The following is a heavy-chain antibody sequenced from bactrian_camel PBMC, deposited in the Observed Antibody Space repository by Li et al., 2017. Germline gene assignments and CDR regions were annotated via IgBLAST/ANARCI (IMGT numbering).Heavy chain of an antibody. CDR2: LYTADGAT. V-gene: IGHV3S1*01. CDR1: GWPGGSYC. Sequence: HVQLVESGGGSVQAGGSLSLSCAVSGWPGGSYCLGWFRQAPGKEREGVASLYTADGATHYADSVKGRFTISRDNAKNTLYLQMNSLKAEDSAVYYCAADQTIGAAVGMRESLGARGPRSPSP. J-gene: IGHJ4*01. D-gene: IGHD1*01. CDR3: AADQTIGAAVGMRESL.